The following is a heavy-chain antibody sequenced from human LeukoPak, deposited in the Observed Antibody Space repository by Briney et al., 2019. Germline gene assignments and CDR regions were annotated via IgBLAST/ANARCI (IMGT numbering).Heavy chain of an antibody. J-gene: IGHJ4*02. CDR1: GYTFTIYG. CDR2: ISAYNGNT. V-gene: IGHV1-18*01. D-gene: IGHD6-19*01. CDR3: ARANTQVAGPTDY. Sequence: ASVTVSFNGSGYTFTIYGSSWVRQAPGQRLERMGWISAYNGNTNYAQKLQGRVTMTTDTSTSTAYMELRSLRSDDTAVYYCARANTQVAGPTDYWGQGTLVTVSS.